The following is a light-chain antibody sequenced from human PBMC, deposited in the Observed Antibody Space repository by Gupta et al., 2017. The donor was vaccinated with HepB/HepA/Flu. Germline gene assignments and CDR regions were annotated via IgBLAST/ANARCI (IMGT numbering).Light chain of an antibody. V-gene: IGKV4-1*01. J-gene: IGKJ2*01. CDR1: QSVLNKSNSKNY. CDR2: WAS. CDR3: QQYDGSPYT. Sequence: DTVMTQSPDSLTVSLGERATINCKSSQSVLNKSNSKNYLAWYQQKAGQPPTLLIYWASTRESGVPERFSGSGSGTDFTLTISSLQAEDVAVYYCQQYDGSPYTFGQGTKLEL.